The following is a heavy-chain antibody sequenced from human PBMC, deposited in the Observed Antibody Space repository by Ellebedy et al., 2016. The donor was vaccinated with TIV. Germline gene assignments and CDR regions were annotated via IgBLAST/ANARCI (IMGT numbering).Heavy chain of an antibody. Sequence: GESLKISCKGSGYSFSIYWIAWVRQMPGKGLEWMGIIYPGYSDTRYSPSFEGQVTISADKSLNTAYLQWTSLKASDTAVYYCAKTGEGSGWWIDYWGQGTLVTVSS. CDR1: GYSFSIYW. J-gene: IGHJ4*02. D-gene: IGHD6-19*01. CDR3: AKTGEGSGWWIDY. V-gene: IGHV5-51*01. CDR2: IYPGYSDT.